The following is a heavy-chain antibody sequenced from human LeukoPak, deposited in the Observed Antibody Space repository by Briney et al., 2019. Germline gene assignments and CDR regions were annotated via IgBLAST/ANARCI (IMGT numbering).Heavy chain of an antibody. D-gene: IGHD3-22*01. Sequence: SETLSLTCTVSGGSISTYYWSWIRQPPGEGLDWIGYIYYSGSTNYNPSLKSRVTISLDTSKNQFSLRLSSVTAADTAVYYCARSYDSRGYYYYGMDVWGQGTTVTVSS. CDR2: IYYSGST. V-gene: IGHV4-59*01. CDR1: GGSISTYY. CDR3: ARSYDSRGYYYYGMDV. J-gene: IGHJ6*02.